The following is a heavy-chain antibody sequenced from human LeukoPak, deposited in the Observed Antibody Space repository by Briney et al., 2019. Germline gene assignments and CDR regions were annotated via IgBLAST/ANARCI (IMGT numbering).Heavy chain of an antibody. CDR1: EFTSSNYA. CDR2: ISDTGGDT. CDR3: ARDRVPGTSPKMDY. D-gene: IGHD1-7*01. J-gene: IGHJ4*02. Sequence: GGSLRLSCAASEFTSSNYAMSWVRQAPGKGLEWVSVISDTGGDTYYADSVKGRFTISRDNSKNTLYLQMNSLRAEDTALYYCARDRVPGTSPKMDYWGQGTLVIVSS. V-gene: IGHV3-23*01.